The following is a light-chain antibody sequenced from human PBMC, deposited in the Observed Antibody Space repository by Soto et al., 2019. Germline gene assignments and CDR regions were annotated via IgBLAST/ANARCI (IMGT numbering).Light chain of an antibody. CDR3: SSYSGSNNRIV. J-gene: IGLJ2*01. CDR1: SLDVGGYNY. V-gene: IGLV2-8*01. CDR2: EVT. Sequence: QPVLTQPPSASGSPGQSVTISCTGTSLDVGGYNYVSWYQQHPGKAPKLMIYEVTKRPSGVPDRFSGSKSDNTASLTVSGLQTEDEADYYCSSYSGSNNRIVFGGGTKLTVL.